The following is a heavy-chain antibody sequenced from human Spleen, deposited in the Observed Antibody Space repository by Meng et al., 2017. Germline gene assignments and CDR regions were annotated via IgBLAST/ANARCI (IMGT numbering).Heavy chain of an antibody. J-gene: IGHJ4*02. V-gene: IGHV3-23*01. CDR2: VSGSGDST. D-gene: IGHD3-10*01. CDR1: GITFSSYA. Sequence: GESLKISCVASGITFSSYAMTWVRQAPGKGLEWVSSVSGSGDSTYYADSVKGRFTISRDKSKNTLYLQMNSLRAEDTAVYYCANYGSGGLDHWGQGRLVTVSS. CDR3: ANYGSGGLDH.